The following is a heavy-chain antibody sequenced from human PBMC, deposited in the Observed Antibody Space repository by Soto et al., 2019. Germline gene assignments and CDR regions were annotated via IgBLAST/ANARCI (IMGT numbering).Heavy chain of an antibody. CDR2: IYYSGST. CDR1: GGSISSGGYY. Sequence: QVQLQESGPGLVKPSQTLSLTCTVSGGSISSGGYYWSWIRQHPGKGLEWIGYIYYSGSTYYNPSLKSRVTISVDTSKNQFSLKLSSVTAADTAVYYCARVPRGGSAVTNLWSGYSATDNFDYWGQGTLVTVSS. V-gene: IGHV4-31*03. J-gene: IGHJ4*02. CDR3: ARVPRGGSAVTNLWSGYSATDNFDY. D-gene: IGHD3-3*01.